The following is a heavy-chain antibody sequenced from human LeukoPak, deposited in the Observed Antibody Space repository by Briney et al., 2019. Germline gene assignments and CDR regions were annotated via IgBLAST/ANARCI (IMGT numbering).Heavy chain of an antibody. CDR3: ARHRGITMVRASYYYYYYYMDV. J-gene: IGHJ6*03. CDR2: VYHSGST. V-gene: IGHV4-4*02. D-gene: IGHD3-10*01. CDR1: GGSISSSNW. Sequence: SETLSLTCAVSGGSISSSNWWNWVRQPPGKGLEWIGEVYHSGSTHYNPSLKSRVTISVDKSKNQFSLKLSSVTAADTAVYYCARHRGITMVRASYYYYYYYMDVWGKGTTVTISS.